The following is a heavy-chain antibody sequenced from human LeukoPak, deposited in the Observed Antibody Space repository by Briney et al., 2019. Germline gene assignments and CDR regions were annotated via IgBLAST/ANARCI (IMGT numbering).Heavy chain of an antibody. CDR2: ISSTGTT. J-gene: IGHJ6*03. Sequence: GGSLRLSCAASGFTFNYYAMNWVRQAPGKGLEWVSYISSTGTTHYADSVKGRFTISRDNAENSLYLQMNSLRAEDTAVYYCARVPSYRDVWGKGTTVTVSS. V-gene: IGHV3-69-1*01. CDR1: GFTFNYYA. CDR3: ARVPSYRDV.